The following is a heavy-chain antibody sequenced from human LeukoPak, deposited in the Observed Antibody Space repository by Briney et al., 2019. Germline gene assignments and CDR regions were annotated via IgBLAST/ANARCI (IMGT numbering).Heavy chain of an antibody. J-gene: IGHJ4*02. CDR2: INPNTGDT. D-gene: IGHD2-15*01. V-gene: IGHV1-2*02. CDR3: ARDERFCIGDNHYPDLGY. CDR1: GYAFTGYY. Sequence: GASVKVSCKASGYAFTGYYLFWVRQAPGQGLEWMGWINPNTGDTRYGQKFQGRVTLTRDTSIRTTYMELSSLRSDDTAVYYCARDERFCIGDNHYPDLGYWGQGTLVTVSS.